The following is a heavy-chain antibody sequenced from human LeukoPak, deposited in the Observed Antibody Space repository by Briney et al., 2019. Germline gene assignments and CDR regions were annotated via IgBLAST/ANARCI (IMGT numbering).Heavy chain of an antibody. CDR3: AKGDAYNPSSFYGVDV. CDR2: ISYSGST. J-gene: IGHJ6*02. Sequence: SETLSLTCTVSGSSINNNFWTWIRQPPGKGLEWIGYISYSGSTNYNPSLKSRVTISVDTSKNQFSLKLTSVTAADTAVYYCAKGDAYNPSSFYGVDVWGQGTTVTVSS. V-gene: IGHV4-59*01. CDR1: GSSINNNF. D-gene: IGHD5-24*01.